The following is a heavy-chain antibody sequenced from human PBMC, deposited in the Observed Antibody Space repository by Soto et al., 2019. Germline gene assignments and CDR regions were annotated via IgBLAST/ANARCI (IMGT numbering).Heavy chain of an antibody. D-gene: IGHD6-19*01. J-gene: IGHJ6*02. Sequence: GESLKISCKGSGYSFTSYWIGWVRQMPGKGLEWMGIIYPGDSDTRYSPSFQGQVTISAAKSISTAYLQWSSLKASDTDMYYCARGGGSGWYHFYYGMDFWGQGTTVTVSS. CDR3: ARGGGSGWYHFYYGMDF. CDR1: GYSFTSYW. CDR2: IYPGDSDT. V-gene: IGHV5-51*01.